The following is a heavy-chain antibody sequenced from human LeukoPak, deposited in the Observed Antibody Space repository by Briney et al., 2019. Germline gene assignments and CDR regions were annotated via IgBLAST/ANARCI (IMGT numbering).Heavy chain of an antibody. CDR2: IKQDGSEK. J-gene: IGHJ4*02. CDR3: ARGRRWQDY. CDR1: GFTFSSDW. Sequence: GGSLGLSCAAFGFTFSSDWMSWVRQAPGKGLEWVGNIKQDGSEKYYVDSVKGRFTISRDNAKNSLYLQMNSLRAEDTAVYYCARGRRWQDYWGQGTLVTVSS. D-gene: IGHD4-23*01. V-gene: IGHV3-7*01.